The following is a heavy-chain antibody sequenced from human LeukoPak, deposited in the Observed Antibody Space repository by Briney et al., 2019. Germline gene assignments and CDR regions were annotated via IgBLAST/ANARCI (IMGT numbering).Heavy chain of an antibody. D-gene: IGHD3-9*01. CDR2: IHYTGAT. CDR1: GGSITGYY. CDR3: ARGNIVTGYCFDF. J-gene: IGHJ4*02. V-gene: IGHV4-34*01. Sequence: LETLSLTCAVYGGSITGYYWSWIRQTPGRGLEWVGEIHYTGATSYNPSLKSRATISTDTSKNQFSLRLSSVTAADTAVYYCARGNIVTGYCFDFWGQGALVTVSS.